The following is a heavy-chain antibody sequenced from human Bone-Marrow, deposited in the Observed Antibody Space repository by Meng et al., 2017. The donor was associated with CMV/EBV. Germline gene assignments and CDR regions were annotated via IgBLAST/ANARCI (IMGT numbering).Heavy chain of an antibody. D-gene: IGHD6-13*01. CDR1: RYSMRSDSC. Sequence: SRYSMRSDSCWSWVRQPPGKGLESIAYIHHSGRNKSSASHTLRVTISLDKSTNHFSLTLNAVAAAATAMYYCARLRYTSRGGLQDDYWGQGTLVTVSS. J-gene: IGHJ4*02. CDR2: IHHSGRN. V-gene: IGHV4-4*02. CDR3: ARLRYTSRGGLQDDY.